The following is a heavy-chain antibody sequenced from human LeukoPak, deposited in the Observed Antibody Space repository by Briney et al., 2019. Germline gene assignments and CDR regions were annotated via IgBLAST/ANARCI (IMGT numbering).Heavy chain of an antibody. CDR1: GYTFTSYD. D-gene: IGHD5-18*01. V-gene: IGHV1-8*01. CDR2: MNPNSGNT. J-gene: IGHJ6*03. CDR3: ARGPPLKVYSYGPRAYYYCYYYMDV. Sequence: ASVKVSCKASGYTFTSYDINWVQQATGQGLEWMGWMNPNSGNTGYAQKFQGRVTMTRNTSISTAYMELSSLRSEDTAVYYCARGPPLKVYSYGPRAYYYCYYYMDVWGKGTTVTISS.